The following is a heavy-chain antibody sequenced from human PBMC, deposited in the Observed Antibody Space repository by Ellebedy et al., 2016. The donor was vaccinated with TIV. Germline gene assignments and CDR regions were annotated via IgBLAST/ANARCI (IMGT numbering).Heavy chain of an antibody. J-gene: IGHJ4*02. V-gene: IGHV3-23*01. CDR2: ISGSGGST. D-gene: IGHD2-21*01. CDR3: ANSWAYCGDNCYTYLFDY. Sequence: GESLKISXAASGFTFSSYAMSWVRQAPGKGLEWVSAISGSGGSTYYADSVKGRFTISRDNSKNTLYLQMNSLWAEDTAVYFCANSWAYCGDNCYTYLFDYWGQGTLVTVSS. CDR1: GFTFSSYA.